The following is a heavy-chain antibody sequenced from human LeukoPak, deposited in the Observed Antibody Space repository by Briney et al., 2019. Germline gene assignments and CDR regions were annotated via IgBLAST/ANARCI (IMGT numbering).Heavy chain of an antibody. J-gene: IGHJ5*02. CDR2: IIPIFGTA. CDR1: GGTFSSYA. D-gene: IGHD6-19*01. Sequence: SVKVSCKASGGTFSSYAISWVRQAPGQGLEWMGGIIPIFGTANYAQKFQGRVTITADESTSTAYMELSSLRSEDTAVYYCAGDQQWLVYNWFGPWGQGTLVTVSS. CDR3: AGDQQWLVYNWFGP. V-gene: IGHV1-69*13.